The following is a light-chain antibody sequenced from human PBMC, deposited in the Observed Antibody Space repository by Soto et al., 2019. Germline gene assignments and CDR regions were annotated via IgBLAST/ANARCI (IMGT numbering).Light chain of an antibody. J-gene: IGKJ4*01. V-gene: IGKV1-39*01. CDR3: QQRYSTPLT. CDR2: AAS. Sequence: DIHMTQSPSSLSASVIDIVAISGRASQRFSNYLNWYQQRPGKAPKLLIYAASNLQSGVPSRFGGSGSGTEFTLTISSLQPEDFATYYCQQRYSTPLTFGGGTKV. CDR1: QRFSNY.